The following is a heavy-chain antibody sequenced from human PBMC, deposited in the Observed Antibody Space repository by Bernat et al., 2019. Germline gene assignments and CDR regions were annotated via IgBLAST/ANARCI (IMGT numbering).Heavy chain of an antibody. CDR3: ATGYCSGGSCYQVPYYYYMDV. J-gene: IGHJ6*03. Sequence: QVQLVQSGAEVKKPGSSVKVSCKASGGTFSSYAISWVRQAPGQGLEWMGGIIPIFGTANYAQKFQGRVTITEDESTSTADMELSSLRAEDTAVYYCATGYCSGGSCYQVPYYYYMDVWGKGTTVTVSS. CDR2: IIPIFGTA. V-gene: IGHV1-69*01. CDR1: GGTFSSYA. D-gene: IGHD2-15*01.